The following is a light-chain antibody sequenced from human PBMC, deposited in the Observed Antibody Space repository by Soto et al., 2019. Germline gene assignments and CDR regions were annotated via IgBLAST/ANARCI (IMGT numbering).Light chain of an antibody. Sequence: LSCRASQSVSNSYLAWYQQKPGQAPRLLIYDASSRASGIPDRFSGSASGTDFTLTIRRLEPEDFAVYYCQQYGSSPLTFGGGTKVDIK. CDR2: DAS. CDR3: QQYGSSPLT. CDR1: QSVSNSY. V-gene: IGKV3-20*01. J-gene: IGKJ4*01.